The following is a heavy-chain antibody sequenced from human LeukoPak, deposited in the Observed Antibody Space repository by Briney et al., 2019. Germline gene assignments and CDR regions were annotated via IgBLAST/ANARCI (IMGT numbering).Heavy chain of an antibody. J-gene: IGHJ4*02. D-gene: IGHD3-22*01. CDR3: ARANYYDSSERGFDY. Sequence: SETLSLTCAVYGGSFSGYYWSWIRQPPGKGLEWIGEINHSGSTNYNPSLKSRVTISVDTSKNQFSLKLSSVTAADTAVYYCARANYYDSSERGFDYWGQGTLVTVSS. V-gene: IGHV4-34*01. CDR2: INHSGST. CDR1: GGSFSGYY.